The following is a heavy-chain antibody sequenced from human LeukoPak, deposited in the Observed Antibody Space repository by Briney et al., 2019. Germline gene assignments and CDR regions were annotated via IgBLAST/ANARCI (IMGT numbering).Heavy chain of an antibody. CDR3: AKDRGRGYGSSWDFDY. V-gene: IGHV3-30*12. J-gene: IGHJ4*02. CDR1: GFTFSSYG. Sequence: GGSLRLSCAASGFTFSSYGMHWVRQAPGKGLEWVAVISYDGSNKYYADSVKGRFTISRDTSKNTLYLQMSSLRAEDTAVYYCAKDRGRGYGSSWDFDYWGQGTLVTVSS. D-gene: IGHD6-13*01. CDR2: ISYDGSNK.